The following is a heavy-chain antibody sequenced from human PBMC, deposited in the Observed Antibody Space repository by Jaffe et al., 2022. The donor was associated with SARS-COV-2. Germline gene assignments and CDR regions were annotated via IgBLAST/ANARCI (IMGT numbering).Heavy chain of an antibody. CDR2: ISGSGGST. J-gene: IGHJ4*02. CDR1: GFTFSSYA. V-gene: IGHV3-23*01. D-gene: IGHD3-9*01. CDR3: AKSSRRILRYFDWLDDY. Sequence: EVQLLESGGGLVQPGGSLRLSCAASGFTFSSYAMSWVRQAPGKGLEWVSAISGSGGSTYYADSVKGRFTISRDNSKNTLYLQMNSLRAEDTAVYYCAKSSRRILRYFDWLDDYWGQGTLVTVSS.